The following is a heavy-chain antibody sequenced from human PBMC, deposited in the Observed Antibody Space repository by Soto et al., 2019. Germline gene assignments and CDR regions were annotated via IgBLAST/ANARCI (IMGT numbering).Heavy chain of an antibody. CDR1: GFTFSSYG. CDR3: ARVSEYYDFWSGYYRNYFDY. J-gene: IGHJ4*02. D-gene: IGHD3-3*01. CDR2: IWYDGSNK. V-gene: IGHV3-33*01. Sequence: GSLRLSCAASGFTFSSYGMHWVRQAPGKGLEWVAVIWYDGSNKYYADSVKGRFTISRDNSKNTLYLQMNSLRAEDTAVYYCARVSEYYDFWSGYYRNYFDYWGQGTLVTVS.